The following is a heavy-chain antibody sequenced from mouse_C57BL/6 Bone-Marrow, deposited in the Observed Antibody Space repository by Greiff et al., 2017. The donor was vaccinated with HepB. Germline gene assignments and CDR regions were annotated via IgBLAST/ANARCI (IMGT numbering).Heavy chain of an antibody. Sequence: VKLQESGPGLVQPSQSLSITCTVSGFSLTSYGVHWVRQSPGKGLEWLGVIWSGGSTDYNAAFISRLSISKDNSKSQVFFKMNSLQADDTAIYYCARDEAYGRAWFAYWGQGTLVTVSA. J-gene: IGHJ3*01. V-gene: IGHV2-2*01. CDR2: IWSGGST. CDR1: GFSLTSYG. D-gene: IGHD1-1*01. CDR3: ARDEAYGRAWFAY.